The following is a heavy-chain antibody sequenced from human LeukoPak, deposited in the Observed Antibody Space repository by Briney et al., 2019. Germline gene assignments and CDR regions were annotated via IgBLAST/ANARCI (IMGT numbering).Heavy chain of an antibody. V-gene: IGHV1-18*01. J-gene: IGHJ4*02. Sequence: ASVKVSCKTFGYPFSSCGINWVRQAPGQGLEWMGWISGYNGDTNYAQKFQGRVTMTTDTSTNTAYMDLGRLRSDDTAVYYCARNWGAGHPINFDYWGQGTLVTVSS. CDR1: GYPFSSCG. CDR3: ARNWGAGHPINFDY. CDR2: ISGYNGDT. D-gene: IGHD3-16*01.